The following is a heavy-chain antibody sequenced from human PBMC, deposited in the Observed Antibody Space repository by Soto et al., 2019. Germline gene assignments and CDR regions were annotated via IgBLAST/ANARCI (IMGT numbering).Heavy chain of an antibody. V-gene: IGHV3-30-3*01. Sequence: HGGSLGLCCAASRVTFCIYAVDVVRQAPGKGLEWVEVISYDGSNKYYADSVKGRFTISRDNSKNTLYLQMNSLRAEDTAVYYFVRAGELANRNCSDFDYSGEGTLVTVSS. CDR2: ISYDGSNK. J-gene: IGHJ4*01. CDR1: RVTFCIYA. CDR3: VRAGELANRNCSDFDY. D-gene: IGHD1-7*01.